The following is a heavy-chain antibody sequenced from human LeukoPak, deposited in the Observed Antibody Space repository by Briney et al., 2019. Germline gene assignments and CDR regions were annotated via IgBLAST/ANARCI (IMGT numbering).Heavy chain of an antibody. CDR1: GFTFSNAW. V-gene: IGHV3-30*18. CDR3: AKDFGTTVVTFIDY. J-gene: IGHJ4*02. D-gene: IGHD4-23*01. Sequence: GGSLRLSCAASGFTFSNAWMSWVRQAPGKGLEWVAVISYDGSNKYYADSVKGRFTISRDDSKNTLYLQMNSLRAEDTAVYYCAKDFGTTVVTFIDYWGQGTLVTVSS. CDR2: ISYDGSNK.